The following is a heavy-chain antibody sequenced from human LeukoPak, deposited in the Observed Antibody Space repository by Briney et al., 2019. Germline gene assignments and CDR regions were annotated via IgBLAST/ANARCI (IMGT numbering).Heavy chain of an antibody. CDR3: ARSYGDYAGGSDY. CDR1: GFTFSSYA. CDR2: ISYDGSNK. V-gene: IGHV3-30-3*01. D-gene: IGHD4-17*01. J-gene: IGHJ4*02. Sequence: GGSLRLSCAASGFTFSSYAMHWVRQAPGKGLEWVAVISYDGSNKYYADSVKGRFTISRDNSKNTLYLQMNSLRAEDTAVYYCARSYGDYAGGSDYWGQGTLVTVSS.